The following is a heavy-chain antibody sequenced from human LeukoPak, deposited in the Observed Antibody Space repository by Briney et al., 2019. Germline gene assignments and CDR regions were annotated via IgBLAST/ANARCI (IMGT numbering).Heavy chain of an antibody. CDR1: GGSISSGSYY. V-gene: IGHV4-61*02. CDR2: IYTSGST. Sequence: SETLSLTCTVSGGSISSGSYYWSWIRQPAGKGLEWIGRIYTSGSTNYNPSLKSRVTISVDTSKNQFSLKLSSVTAADTAVYYCARRLAGTEDYWGQGTLVTVSS. CDR3: ARRLAGTEDY. J-gene: IGHJ4*02. D-gene: IGHD6-13*01.